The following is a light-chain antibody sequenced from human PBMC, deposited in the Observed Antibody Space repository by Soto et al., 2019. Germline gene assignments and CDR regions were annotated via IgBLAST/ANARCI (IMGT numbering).Light chain of an antibody. CDR2: GAS. Sequence: PGERATLSCRASQSVSSYLAWYQQKPGQAPRLLIYGASNRATGIPARFSGSGSGTDFTLTISSLEPEDFAVYYCQQRSSWPHITFGQGTRLEIK. V-gene: IGKV3-11*01. J-gene: IGKJ5*01. CDR1: QSVSSY. CDR3: QQRSSWPHIT.